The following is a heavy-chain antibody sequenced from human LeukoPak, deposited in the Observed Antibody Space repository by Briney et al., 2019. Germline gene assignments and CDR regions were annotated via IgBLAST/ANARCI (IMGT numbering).Heavy chain of an antibody. CDR2: ISGSGGST. Sequence: GGSLRLSCAASGFTFSSYATSWVRQAPGKGLEWVSAISGSGGSTYYADSVKGRFTISRDNSKNTLYLQMNSLRAEDTAVYYCAKYGGYDGYFDYWGQGTLVTVSS. V-gene: IGHV3-23*01. CDR1: GFTFSSYA. CDR3: AKYGGYDGYFDY. D-gene: IGHD5-12*01. J-gene: IGHJ4*02.